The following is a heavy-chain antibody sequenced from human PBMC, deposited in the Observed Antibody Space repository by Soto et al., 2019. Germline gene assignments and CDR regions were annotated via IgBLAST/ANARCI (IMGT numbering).Heavy chain of an antibody. V-gene: IGHV3-23*01. CDR3: AIDLWWYTH. CDR1: GCTFSDHA. J-gene: IGHJ4*02. CDR2: ISGGGSGA. Sequence: EVQLLESGGGLVQPGGSLRLSCTASGCTFSDHALTWVRQAPGKGLEWGSGISGGGSGAYYADSGKGRFTVSRANSKNTLFLQMDSLRAEDTDVYYCAIDLWWYTHWGQGTLVTVSS. D-gene: IGHD2-15*01.